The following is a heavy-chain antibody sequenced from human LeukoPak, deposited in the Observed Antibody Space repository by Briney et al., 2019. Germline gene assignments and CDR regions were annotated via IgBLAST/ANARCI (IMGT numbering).Heavy chain of an antibody. Sequence: QPGGSLRLSCAASGFTFSSFWMHWVRQAPGKGLVWVSRINGDGSSTSYADFVEGRFSISRDNAQNTLYLQMHSLRAEDTALYYCAREPHSDYSDHTDSFDIWAKGQWSASLQ. V-gene: IGHV3-74*01. CDR2: INGDGSST. J-gene: IGHJ3*02. D-gene: IGHD4-17*01. CDR3: AREPHSDYSDHTDSFDI. CDR1: GFTFSSFW.